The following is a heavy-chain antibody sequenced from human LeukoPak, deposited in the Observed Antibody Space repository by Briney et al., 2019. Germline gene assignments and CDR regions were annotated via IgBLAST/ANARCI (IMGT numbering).Heavy chain of an antibody. CDR2: IIDVGDT. V-gene: IGHV3-23*01. CDR1: GFTVSGHA. J-gene: IGHJ4*02. CDR3: AKDYCRGGNCPLPFFGS. D-gene: IGHD2-15*01. Sequence: GGSLRLSCAVSGFTVSGHAMSWVRQAPGKGLEWVSGIIDVGDTYYADSVKGRFTISRDSSKNTVYLQMNSLRAEDTATYYCAKDYCRGGNCPLPFFGSWGQGTLVTVSS.